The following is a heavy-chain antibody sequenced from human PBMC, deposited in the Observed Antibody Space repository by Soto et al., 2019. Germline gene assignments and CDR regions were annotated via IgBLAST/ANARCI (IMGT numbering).Heavy chain of an antibody. Sequence: SQTLSLTCAISGDSVSSNSAAWNWIRQSPSRGLGWLGRTYYRSKWYNDYAVSVKSRITIKPDTSKNQFSLQLNSVTPEDTAVYYCARAHSGEAAAAGRSYSYYYYYGMAVSGQGTTVTVSS. CDR3: ARAHSGEAAAAGRSYSYYYYYGMAV. V-gene: IGHV6-1*01. CDR1: GDSVSSNSAA. D-gene: IGHD6-13*01. CDR2: TYYRSKWYN. J-gene: IGHJ6*02.